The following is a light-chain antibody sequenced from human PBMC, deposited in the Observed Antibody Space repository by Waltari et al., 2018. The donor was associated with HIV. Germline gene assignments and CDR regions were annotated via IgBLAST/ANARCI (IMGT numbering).Light chain of an antibody. V-gene: IGLV3-21*02. CDR1: NTGSKS. CDR2: DES. Sequence: SNVLTQPPSVSVAPGQTARITCGGNNTGSKSVHWYQQRPGQAPVVVVFDESDRPPGIPERFAGSNTGTTATLTISRGEAGDEADYYFQVWDSARDWVFGGGTKLTVL. CDR3: QVWDSARDWV. J-gene: IGLJ3*02.